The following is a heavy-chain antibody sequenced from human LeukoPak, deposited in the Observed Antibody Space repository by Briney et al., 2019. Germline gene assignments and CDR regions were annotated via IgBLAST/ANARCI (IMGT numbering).Heavy chain of an antibody. CDR2: INHSGST. V-gene: IGHV4-39*01. J-gene: IGHJ6*03. CDR3: ARQRDYYYYYYMDV. CDR1: GGSISSSSYY. Sequence: SETLSLTCTVSGGSISSSSYYWGWIRQPPGKGLEWIGEINHSGSTNYNPSLRSRVTISVDTSKNQFSLKLSSVTAADTAVYYCARQRDYYYYYYMDVWGKGTTVTISS.